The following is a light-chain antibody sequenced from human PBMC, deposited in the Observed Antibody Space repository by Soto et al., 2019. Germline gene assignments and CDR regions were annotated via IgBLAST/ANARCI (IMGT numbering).Light chain of an antibody. CDR3: NAYTKNNSQV. V-gene: IGLV2-14*03. J-gene: IGLJ3*02. CDR1: TNDVDDYKY. Sequence: QSALTQPASVSGSPGQSITISCSGTTNDVDDYKYFSWYQQHPGKAPTLLIFDVSHRPSRASNRFSGSKSANTASLTISGLQAEDEADYYCNAYTKNNSQVFGGGTKGTVL. CDR2: DVS.